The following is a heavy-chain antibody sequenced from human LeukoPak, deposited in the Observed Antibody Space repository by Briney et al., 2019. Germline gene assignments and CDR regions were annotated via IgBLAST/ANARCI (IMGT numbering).Heavy chain of an antibody. V-gene: IGHV5-51*01. CDR3: ARQGGYGGNSGSYYYYMDV. Sequence: GESLKIFCKGSGYSFTSYWIGWVRQMPGQGLEWMGIIYPGDSDTRYSPSFQGQVTISADKSISTAYLQWSSLKASDTAMYYCARQGGYGGNSGSYYYYMDVWGKGTTVTVSS. CDR1: GYSFTSYW. D-gene: IGHD4-23*01. J-gene: IGHJ6*03. CDR2: IYPGDSDT.